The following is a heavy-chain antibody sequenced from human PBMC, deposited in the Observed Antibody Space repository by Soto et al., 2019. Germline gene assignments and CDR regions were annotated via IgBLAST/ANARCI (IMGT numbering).Heavy chain of an antibody. Sequence: PGGSLRLSCAASGFSFDDYAMHWVRQAPGKGLEWVPGISWNSGDIVYADSVKGRFTISRDNAKNSLYLQMNSLRADDTALYYCAKGATGYSSTYYPWWGQGTLVTVSS. CDR3: AKGATGYSSTYYPW. D-gene: IGHD6-13*01. J-gene: IGHJ4*02. CDR1: GFSFDDYA. V-gene: IGHV3-9*01. CDR2: ISWNSGDI.